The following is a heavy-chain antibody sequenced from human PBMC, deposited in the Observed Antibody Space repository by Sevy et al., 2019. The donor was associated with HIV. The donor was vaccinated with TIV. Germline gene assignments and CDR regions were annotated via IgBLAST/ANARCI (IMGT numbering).Heavy chain of an antibody. CDR2: IIPIFGTA. V-gene: IGHV1-69*06. Sequence: ASVKVSCKASGGTFSSYAISWVRQAPGQGLEWMGGIIPIFGTANYAPKFHGRVTITADKSTSTAYMELSSLRSEDTAVYYCARVKAYYDSHFDYWGQGTLVTVSS. CDR1: GGTFSSYA. D-gene: IGHD3-22*01. J-gene: IGHJ4*02. CDR3: ARVKAYYDSHFDY.